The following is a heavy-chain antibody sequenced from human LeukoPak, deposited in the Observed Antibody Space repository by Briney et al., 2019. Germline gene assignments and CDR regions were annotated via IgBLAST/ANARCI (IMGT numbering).Heavy chain of an antibody. V-gene: IGHV1-8*03. CDR2: MNPNSGST. J-gene: IGHJ4*02. Sequence: ASVTVSFKASGYTFTSYDINWVRQATGQGLEWMGWMNPNSGSTGYAQKFQGRVTITRNTSISTAYMELSGLRSEDTAVYYCARVRATGYPYYFEYWGQGTLVTVSS. D-gene: IGHD5-12*01. CDR3: ARVRATGYPYYFEY. CDR1: GYTFTSYD.